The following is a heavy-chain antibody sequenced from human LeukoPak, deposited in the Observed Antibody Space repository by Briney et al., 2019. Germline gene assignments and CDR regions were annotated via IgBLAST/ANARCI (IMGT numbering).Heavy chain of an antibody. V-gene: IGHV3-23*01. D-gene: IGHD3-10*01. J-gene: IGHJ4*02. Sequence: GGSLRLSCAASGFTFSSSAMSWVRQAPGKGLEWVSGISASGGSTYYADSVKGRFTISRDNFNNTLYLQMNSLRADDTAVYFCAKDLGSGSYYAAFDYWGQGTQVTVSS. CDR3: AKDLGSGSYYAAFDY. CDR2: ISASGGST. CDR1: GFTFSSSA.